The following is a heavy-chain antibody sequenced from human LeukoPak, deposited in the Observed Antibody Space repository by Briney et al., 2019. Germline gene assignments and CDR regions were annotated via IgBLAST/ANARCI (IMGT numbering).Heavy chain of an antibody. V-gene: IGHV3-11*04. D-gene: IGHD6-19*01. CDR1: GFTFSDYY. CDR2: ISSSGSTI. Sequence: GGSLRLSCAASGFTFSDYYMSWIRQAPGKGLEWVSYISSSGSTIYYADSVKGRFTISRDNAKNSLYLQMNSLRAEDTAVYYCATLGSSGYSSGWYHAEYFQHWGQGTLVTVSP. J-gene: IGHJ1*01. CDR3: ATLGSSGYSSGWYHAEYFQH.